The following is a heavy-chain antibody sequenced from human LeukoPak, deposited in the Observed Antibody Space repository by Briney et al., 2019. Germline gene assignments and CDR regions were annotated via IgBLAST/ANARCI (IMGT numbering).Heavy chain of an antibody. CDR3: ARAFLTTERNWFDP. D-gene: IGHD4-11*01. CDR1: GFTFDDYG. J-gene: IGHJ5*02. Sequence: GGSLRLSCAASGFTFDDYGMSWVRQPPGKGLEWVANIKQDGSDKFYVDSVKGRFTISRDNAKNSLFLQMNSLRAEDTAVYYSARAFLTTERNWFDPWGQGTLVTVSS. V-gene: IGHV3-7*04. CDR2: IKQDGSDK.